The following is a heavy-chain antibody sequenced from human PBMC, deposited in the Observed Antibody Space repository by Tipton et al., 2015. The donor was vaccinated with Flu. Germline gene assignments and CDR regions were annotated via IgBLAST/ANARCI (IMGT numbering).Heavy chain of an antibody. CDR3: ARGSGSGTYVIFYF. J-gene: IGHJ4*02. Sequence: TLSLTCTVSGGSTSSFYWSWIRQPAGKGLEWIGRVYASGSTKYNPSLESRVTMSVDTSKNEFSLKLSSVTAADTAVYYCARGSGSGTYVIFYFWGQGTLVTVSS. CDR1: GGSTSSFY. CDR2: VYASGST. V-gene: IGHV4-4*07. D-gene: IGHD3-10*01.